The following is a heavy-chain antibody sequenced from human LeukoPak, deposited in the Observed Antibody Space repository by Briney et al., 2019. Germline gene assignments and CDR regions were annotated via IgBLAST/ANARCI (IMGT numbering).Heavy chain of an antibody. Sequence: GGSLRLSCAASGFTFSSYGMHWVRQAPGKGLEWVAVISYDGSNKYYADSVKGRSTISRDNSKNTLYLQMNSLRAEDTAVYYCAKDSLADMDYWGQGTLVTVSS. CDR3: AKDSLADMDY. J-gene: IGHJ4*02. CDR2: ISYDGSNK. CDR1: GFTFSSYG. V-gene: IGHV3-30*18. D-gene: IGHD3-16*01.